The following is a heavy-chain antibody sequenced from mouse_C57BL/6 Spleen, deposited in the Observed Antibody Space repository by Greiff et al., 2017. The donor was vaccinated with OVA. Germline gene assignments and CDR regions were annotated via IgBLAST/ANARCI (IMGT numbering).Heavy chain of an antibody. CDR2: IDPETGGT. D-gene: IGHD2-3*01. Sequence: QVQLQQSGAELVRPGASVTLSCEASGYTFTDYEMHWVKQTPVHGLEWIGAIDPETGGTAYNQKFKGKAILTADKSSSTAYMELRSLTSEDSAVYYCTREKGYDGYYVGYWGQGTTLTVSS. V-gene: IGHV1-15*01. J-gene: IGHJ2*01. CDR3: TREKGYDGYYVGY. CDR1: GYTFTDYE.